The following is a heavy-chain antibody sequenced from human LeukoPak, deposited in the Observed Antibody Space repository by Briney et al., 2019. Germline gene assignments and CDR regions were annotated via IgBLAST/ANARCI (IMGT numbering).Heavy chain of an antibody. Sequence: PSETLSLTCTVSGGSIRDTTYYWGWIRQPPGKGLEWIGSIYYSGSTYYNPSLKSRVTISVDTSKNQFSLKLSSVTAADTAVYYCARDHPGIAAAVDNWFDPWGQGTLVTVSS. CDR1: GGSIRDTTYY. J-gene: IGHJ5*02. D-gene: IGHD6-13*01. CDR2: IYYSGST. V-gene: IGHV4-39*02. CDR3: ARDHPGIAAAVDNWFDP.